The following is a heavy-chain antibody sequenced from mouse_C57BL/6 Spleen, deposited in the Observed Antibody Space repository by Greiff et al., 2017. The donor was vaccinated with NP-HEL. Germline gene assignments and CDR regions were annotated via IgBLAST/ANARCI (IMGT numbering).Heavy chain of an antibody. D-gene: IGHD1-1*01. CDR2: INPNNGGT. J-gene: IGHJ4*01. Sequence: EVQLQQSGPELVKPGASVKIPCKASGYTFTDYNMDWVKQSHGKSLEWIGDINPNNGGTSYNQKFKGKATLTVDKSSSTAYMELRSLTSEDTAVYYCARRGYGSSYEVAMDYWGQGTTVTVSS. V-gene: IGHV1-18*01. CDR3: ARRGYGSSYEVAMDY. CDR1: GYTFTDYN.